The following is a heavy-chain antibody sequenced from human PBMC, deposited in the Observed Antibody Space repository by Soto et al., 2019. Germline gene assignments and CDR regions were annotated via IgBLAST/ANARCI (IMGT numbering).Heavy chain of an antibody. CDR3: ASGREGDNELDY. V-gene: IGHV4-31*02. CDR1: GGSISSGGYY. D-gene: IGHD1-1*01. J-gene: IGHJ4*02. CDR2: IYYSGST. Sequence: SETLSVSWSVSGGSISSGGYYWSWIRQHPGKGLEWIGYIYYSGSTYYNPSLKSRVTISVDTSKNQFSLKLSSVTAADTAVYYCASGREGDNELDYWGQGTLDTVSS.